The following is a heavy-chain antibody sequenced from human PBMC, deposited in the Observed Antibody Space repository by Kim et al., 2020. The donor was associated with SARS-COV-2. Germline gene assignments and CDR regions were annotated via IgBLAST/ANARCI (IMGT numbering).Heavy chain of an antibody. CDR3: ASSSRGLPPSY. J-gene: IGHJ4*02. V-gene: IGHV4-30-2*04. Sequence: TYYNPSLKSRVTISVDTSKNQFSLKLSSVTAADTAVYYCASSSRGLPPSYWGQGTLVTVSS. D-gene: IGHD6-19*01. CDR2: T.